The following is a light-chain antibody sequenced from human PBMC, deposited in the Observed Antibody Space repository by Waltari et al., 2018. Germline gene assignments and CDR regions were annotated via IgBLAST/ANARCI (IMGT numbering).Light chain of an antibody. CDR1: QSVSRN. J-gene: IGKJ1*01. CDR2: GAS. Sequence: EIVMTQSPATMSVSPGEGATLSCRASQSVSRNLAWYQQKPGQAPRLLLYGASTRATGIPARFSGSGSGTEFTLTISSLQSEDFAVYYCQRTGPVAFGQGTKVEIK. CDR3: QRTGPVA. V-gene: IGKV3-15*01.